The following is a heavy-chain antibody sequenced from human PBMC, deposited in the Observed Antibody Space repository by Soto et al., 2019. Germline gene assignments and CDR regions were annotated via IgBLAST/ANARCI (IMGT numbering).Heavy chain of an antibody. CDR2: IIPIFGTT. J-gene: IGHJ3*02. V-gene: IGHV1-69*15. D-gene: IGHD6-13*01. CDR1: GGTFSNHA. Sequence: QVQLVQSGAELKKPGSSVKVSCQASGGTFSNHAISWVRQAPGQGLEWMGKIIPIFGTTNYAQNFRGRVTITADEYTTTAYMELSSLRSDDTALYYCARELPPAPGSFREDALDIWGQGTMITVSS. CDR3: ARELPPAPGSFREDALDI.